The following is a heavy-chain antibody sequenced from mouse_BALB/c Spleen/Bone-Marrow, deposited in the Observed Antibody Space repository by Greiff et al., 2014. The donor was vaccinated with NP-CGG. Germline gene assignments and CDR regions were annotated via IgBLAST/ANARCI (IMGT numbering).Heavy chain of an antibody. D-gene: IGHD2-14*01. J-gene: IGHJ4*01. Sequence: DVKLVESGGGLVQPGGSLKLSCATSGFTFSDYYMLWVRQTPEKRLEWVAYISNGGGSTYYPDTVKGRFTISRDNAKNTLYLQMSRLKSEDTAMYYCARQGYDVAMDYWGQGTSVAVSS. CDR1: GFTFSDYY. CDR3: ARQGYDVAMDY. CDR2: ISNGGGST. V-gene: IGHV5-12*02.